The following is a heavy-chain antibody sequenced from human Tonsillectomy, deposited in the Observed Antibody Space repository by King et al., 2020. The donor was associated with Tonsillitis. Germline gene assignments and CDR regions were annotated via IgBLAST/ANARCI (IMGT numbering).Heavy chain of an antibody. J-gene: IGHJ4*02. CDR2: IYPGDSDT. D-gene: IGHD3-10*01. Sequence: QLVQSGAEVKKPGESLKISCKASGYSFSNYWIGWVRQMPGKGLEWMGIIYPGDSDTRYSPSFQGQVTISADKSTSTAYLQWSSLKASDTAMYYCAREFKVLLERGGLDYWGQGTLVTVSS. CDR1: GYSFSNYW. V-gene: IGHV5-51*03. CDR3: AREFKVLLERGGLDY.